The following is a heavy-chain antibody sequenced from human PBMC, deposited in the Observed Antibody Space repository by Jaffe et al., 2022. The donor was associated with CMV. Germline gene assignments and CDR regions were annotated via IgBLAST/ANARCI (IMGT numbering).Heavy chain of an antibody. V-gene: IGHV3-72*01. D-gene: IGHD2-21*02. CDR1: RFTFSDHY. CDR3: IRVQGGGNSYAFDL. J-gene: IGHJ3*01. CDR2: SRNKANSYTT. Sequence: EAQLVESGGGLVQPGGSLRLSCAASRFTFSDHYMDWVRQAPGKGLEWVGRSRNKANSYTTEYAASVKGRFTISRDESKNSLFLQMNSLEIEDTAVYYCIRVQGGGNSYAFDLWGQGTMVTVSS.